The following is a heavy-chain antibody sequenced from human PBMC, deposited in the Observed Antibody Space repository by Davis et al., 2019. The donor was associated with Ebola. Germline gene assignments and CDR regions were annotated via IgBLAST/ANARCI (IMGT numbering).Heavy chain of an antibody. CDR1: GFTFSSYS. CDR3: ARDRRDGYNPFDY. D-gene: IGHD5-24*01. CDR2: ISSSSSTI. Sequence: GESLKISCAASGFTFSSYSMNWVRQAPGKGLEWVSYISSSSSTIYYADSVKGRFTTSRDNAKNSLYLQMNSLRDEDTAVYYCARDRRDGYNPFDYWGQGTLVTVSS. V-gene: IGHV3-48*02. J-gene: IGHJ4*02.